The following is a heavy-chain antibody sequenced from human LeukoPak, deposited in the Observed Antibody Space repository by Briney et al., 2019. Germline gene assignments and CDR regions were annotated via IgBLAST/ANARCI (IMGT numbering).Heavy chain of an antibody. V-gene: IGHV4-39*07. J-gene: IGHJ3*02. CDR1: GGSISSSSYY. D-gene: IGHD3-22*01. CDR3: ARDTYYYDSSGYLALVPDAFDI. CDR2: IYYSGST. Sequence: SETLSLTCTVSGGSISSSSYYWGWIRQPPGKGLEWIGSIYYSGSTYYNPSLKSRVTISVDTSKNQFSLKLSSVTAADTAVYYCARDTYYYDSSGYLALVPDAFDIWGQGTMVTVSS.